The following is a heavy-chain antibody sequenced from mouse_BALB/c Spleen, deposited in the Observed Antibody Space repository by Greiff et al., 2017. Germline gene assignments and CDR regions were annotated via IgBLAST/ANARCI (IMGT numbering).Heavy chain of an antibody. D-gene: IGHD1-3*01. J-gene: IGHJ2*01. V-gene: IGHV1S34*01. CDR1: GYSFTGYD. CDR3: ASRGDNTCFDY. CDR2: ISCYNGAT. Sequence: LVQPGASVKISCKASGYSFTGYDMHWVKQSHGKSLEWIGYISCYNGATSYNQKFKGKATFTVDTSSSTAYMQFNSLTSEDTADYYCASRGDNTCFDYWGQGTTVTVSS.